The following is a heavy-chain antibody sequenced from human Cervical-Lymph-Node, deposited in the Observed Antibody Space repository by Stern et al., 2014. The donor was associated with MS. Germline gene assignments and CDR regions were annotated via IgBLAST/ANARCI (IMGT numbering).Heavy chain of an antibody. CDR3: ARETDHGDNYYFDY. D-gene: IGHD4-17*01. V-gene: IGHV4-31*03. CDR2: MYYSGST. Sequence: QVQLQESGPGLVKPSQTLSLACTVSGGSISSRGYYWSWIRQHPGKGLEWIGYMYYSGSTYYNPSLKSRVTISGDTSKNQFSLKLRSVTAADTAVYYCARETDHGDNYYFDYWGQGTLVTVSS. J-gene: IGHJ4*02. CDR1: GGSISSRGYY.